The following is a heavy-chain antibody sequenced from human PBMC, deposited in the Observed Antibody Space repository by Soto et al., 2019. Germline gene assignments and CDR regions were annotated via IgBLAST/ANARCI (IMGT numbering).Heavy chain of an antibody. J-gene: IGHJ3*02. CDR2: IRWNSGSV. Sequence: EVQLVESGGGLVQPGRSLRLSCAASGFTFDDYAMHWVRQAPGKGLEWVSGIRWNSGSVGYADSVKGRFTISRDNAKNSLYLQMNCLRAEDTALYYCAFRAFHIWGQGTMVTVSS. V-gene: IGHV3-9*01. CDR3: AFRAFHI. CDR1: GFTFDDYA.